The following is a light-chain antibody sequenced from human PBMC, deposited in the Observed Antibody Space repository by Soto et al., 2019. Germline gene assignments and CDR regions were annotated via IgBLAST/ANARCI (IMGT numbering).Light chain of an antibody. CDR2: KAS. CDR1: QTISSW. Sequence: DIQMTQSPSTLSGSVGDRVTITCRASQTISSWLAWYQQKPGKAPKLLIYKASNLESGPPSRFTGSGSGTEFTLTISSLQSDDFATYYCQQYSTYPITFGQGTRLEI. J-gene: IGKJ5*01. CDR3: QQYSTYPIT. V-gene: IGKV1-5*03.